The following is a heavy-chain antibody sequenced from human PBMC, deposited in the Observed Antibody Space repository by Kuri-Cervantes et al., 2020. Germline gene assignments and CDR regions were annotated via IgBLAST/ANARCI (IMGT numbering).Heavy chain of an antibody. D-gene: IGHD6-19*01. V-gene: IGHV3-48*04. CDR3: AKDILNGDSSGWYNSLSVGVDY. J-gene: IGHJ4*02. Sequence: GGSLRLSCAASGFIFTNYAMHWVRQAPGKGLEWVSYISSSGSTIYYADSVKGRFTISRDNAKNSLYLQMNSLRAEDTALYYCAKDILNGDSSGWYNSLSVGVDYWGQGTLVTVSS. CDR1: GFIFTNYA. CDR2: ISSSGSTI.